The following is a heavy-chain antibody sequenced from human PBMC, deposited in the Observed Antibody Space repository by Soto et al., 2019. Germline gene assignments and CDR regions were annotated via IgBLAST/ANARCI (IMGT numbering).Heavy chain of an antibody. CDR2: IWYDGSNK. CDR1: GFTFSSYG. CDR3: ARDAAAGTAVYYFDY. J-gene: IGHJ4*02. Sequence: QVQLVESGGGVVQPGRSLRLSCAASGFTFSSYGMHWVRQAPGKGLEWVAVIWYDGSNKYYADSVKGRFTISRDNFKNTLYLQMNSLRAEDTAVYYCARDAAAGTAVYYFDYWGQGTLVTVSS. D-gene: IGHD6-13*01. V-gene: IGHV3-33*01.